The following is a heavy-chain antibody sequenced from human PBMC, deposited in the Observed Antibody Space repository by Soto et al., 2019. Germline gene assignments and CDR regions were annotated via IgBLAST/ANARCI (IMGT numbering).Heavy chain of an antibody. CDR2: IYTSGST. V-gene: IGHV4-4*07. J-gene: IGHJ6*02. D-gene: IGHD3-3*01. Sequence: QVQLQESGPGLVKPSETLSLTCTFSGGSISSVYWSWIRQPAGKGLEWIGRIYTSGSTNYNPSLTSRVTMAVDTYKNQFSLKLSSVTAADTAVYYCARGGGQGKYYDVWSGYRFPLYGMDVWGQGTTVTVSS. CDR1: GGSISSVY. CDR3: ARGGGQGKYYDVWSGYRFPLYGMDV.